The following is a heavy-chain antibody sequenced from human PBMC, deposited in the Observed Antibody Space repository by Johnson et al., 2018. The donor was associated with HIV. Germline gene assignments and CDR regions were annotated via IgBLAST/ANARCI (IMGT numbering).Heavy chain of an antibody. Sequence: VQLVESGGGVVQPGRSLRLSCAASGFTFSSYGMHWVRQAPGKGLEWVAIISYDGSHKYYADSVKGRFTISRDNSKNTLYLQMDSLRAEDTAVYYCAKTGQMIAGTSAFDIGGQGTMVTVSS. CDR3: AKTGQMIAGTSAFDI. D-gene: IGHD3-22*01. J-gene: IGHJ3*02. V-gene: IGHV3-30*18. CDR1: GFTFSSYG. CDR2: ISYDGSHK.